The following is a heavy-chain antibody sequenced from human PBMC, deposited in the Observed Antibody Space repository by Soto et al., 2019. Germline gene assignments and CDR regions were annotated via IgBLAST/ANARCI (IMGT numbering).Heavy chain of an antibody. CDR1: GYTFTGYY. J-gene: IGHJ6*02. V-gene: IGHV1-2*02. D-gene: IGHD3-3*01. CDR2: INPNSGGT. Sequence: GASVKVSCKASGYTFTGYYMHWVRQAPGQGLEWMGWINPNSGGTNYAQKFQGRVTMTRDTSISTAYMELSRLRSDDTAVYYCASVSLDDFWSGYYTNYYYYGMDVWGQGTTVTVSS. CDR3: ASVSLDDFWSGYYTNYYYYGMDV.